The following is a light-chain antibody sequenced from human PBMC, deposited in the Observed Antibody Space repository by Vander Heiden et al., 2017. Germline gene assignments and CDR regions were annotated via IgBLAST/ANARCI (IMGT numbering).Light chain of an antibody. Sequence: SYELTQPPSVSVSPGQTATITCSGDALPKKYAYWFQQRSGQAPVLVIYEDNKRPSGIPERFSGSSSATMATLTISGAQVDDEADYYCYSTDSSGNHRVFGGGTKLTVL. J-gene: IGLJ3*02. CDR3: YSTDSSGNHRV. CDR1: ALPKKY. V-gene: IGLV3-10*01. CDR2: EDN.